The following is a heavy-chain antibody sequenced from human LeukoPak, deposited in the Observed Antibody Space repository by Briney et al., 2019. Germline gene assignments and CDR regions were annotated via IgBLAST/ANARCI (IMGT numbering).Heavy chain of an antibody. CDR1: GGSISSGSYY. J-gene: IGHJ5*02. D-gene: IGHD1-26*01. V-gene: IGHV4-61*02. CDR3: ARAGSYYWFDP. Sequence: TSENLSLTCTVSGGSISSGSYYWSWIRQPAGKGLEWIGRIYTSGSTNYNPSLKSRVTISVDTSKNQFSLKLSSVTAADTAVYYCARAGSYYWFDPWGQGTLVTVSS. CDR2: IYTSGST.